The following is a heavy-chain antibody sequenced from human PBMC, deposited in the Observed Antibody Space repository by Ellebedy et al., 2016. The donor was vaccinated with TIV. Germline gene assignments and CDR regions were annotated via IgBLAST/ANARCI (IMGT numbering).Heavy chain of an antibody. CDR1: GFPFSSYG. Sequence: GESLKISCAASGFPFSSYGMHWVRQAQGKGLEWVAVISYDGSNKYYADSVKGRFTISRDNSKNTLYLQMNSLRAEDTAVYYCAKDVQWRFDYWGQGTLVTVSS. CDR2: ISYDGSNK. J-gene: IGHJ4*02. V-gene: IGHV3-30*18. CDR3: AKDVQWRFDY. D-gene: IGHD6-19*01.